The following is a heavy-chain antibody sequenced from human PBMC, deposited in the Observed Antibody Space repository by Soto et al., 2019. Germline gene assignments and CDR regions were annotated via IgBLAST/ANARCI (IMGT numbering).Heavy chain of an antibody. Sequence: ESGPTLVTPTQTLTLTCPFSGFSLSPRRVGVGWIRQPPGKALEWLALIYWDDDKRYSPSLKSRLTITKDTSKNQVVLTMTNMGPVDTATYYCAHSTYSSSWYGDAFDIWGQGTMVTVSS. J-gene: IGHJ3*02. CDR3: AHSTYSSSWYGDAFDI. CDR1: GFSLSPRRVG. CDR2: IYWDDDK. V-gene: IGHV2-5*02. D-gene: IGHD6-13*01.